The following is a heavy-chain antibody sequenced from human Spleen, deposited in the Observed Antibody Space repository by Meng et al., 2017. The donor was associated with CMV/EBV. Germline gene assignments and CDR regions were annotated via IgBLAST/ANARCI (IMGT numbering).Heavy chain of an antibody. Sequence: ASVKVSCKASGYRFSDYGISWVRQAPGQRPEWLGWISAYSGDTKYAERFQGRVSVTTDTSTSTAHMELRSLISDDTAVYYCARDHVVRGVYSAYWGQGTPVTVSS. V-gene: IGHV1-18*01. J-gene: IGHJ4*02. CDR1: GYRFSDYG. CDR3: ARDHVVRGVYSAY. D-gene: IGHD3-10*01. CDR2: ISAYSGDT.